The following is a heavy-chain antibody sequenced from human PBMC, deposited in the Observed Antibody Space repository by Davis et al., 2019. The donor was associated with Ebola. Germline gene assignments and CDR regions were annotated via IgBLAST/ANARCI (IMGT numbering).Heavy chain of an antibody. Sequence: GGSLRLSCAASGFTFSDYYMSWIRQAPGPVLAWVSYISSSGSTIYYADSVKGRFTISRDNAKNSLYLQMNSLRAEDTAVYYCARDEAITVAGSINWYFDLWGRGTLVPVSS. J-gene: IGHJ2*01. V-gene: IGHV3-11*01. D-gene: IGHD6-19*01. CDR1: GFTFSDYY. CDR2: ISSSGSTI. CDR3: ARDEAITVAGSINWYFDL.